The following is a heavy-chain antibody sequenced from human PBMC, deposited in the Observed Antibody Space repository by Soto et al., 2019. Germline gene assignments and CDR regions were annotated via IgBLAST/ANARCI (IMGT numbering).Heavy chain of an antibody. CDR3: ARHKRDLRFLEWSYYFDY. J-gene: IGHJ4*02. Sequence: LRLSCAGSGFTFSSYGMHWVRQAPGKGLEWVAVISYDGSDKYYADSVKGRFTISRDNSKNTLYLQMNSLRAEDTAVYYCARHKRDLRFLEWSYYFDYWGQGTLVTVSS. V-gene: IGHV3-30*03. CDR1: GFTFSSYG. CDR2: ISYDGSDK. D-gene: IGHD3-3*01.